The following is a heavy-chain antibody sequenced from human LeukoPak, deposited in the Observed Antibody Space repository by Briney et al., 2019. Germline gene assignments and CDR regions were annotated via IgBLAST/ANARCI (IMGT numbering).Heavy chain of an antibody. J-gene: IGHJ4*02. Sequence: PSGTLSLTCTVSGGSISSSSYYWGWIRQPPGKGLEWIGSIYYSGSTYYNPSLKSRVTISIDTSKNQFSLKLSSVTAADTAVFYCARHVGYCSSTSCSYFDYWGQGTLVTVSS. CDR2: IYYSGST. V-gene: IGHV4-39*01. D-gene: IGHD2-2*01. CDR3: ARHVGYCSSTSCSYFDY. CDR1: GGSISSSSYY.